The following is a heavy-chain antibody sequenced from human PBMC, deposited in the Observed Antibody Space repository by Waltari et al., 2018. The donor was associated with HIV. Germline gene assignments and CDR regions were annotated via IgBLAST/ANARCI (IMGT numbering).Heavy chain of an antibody. J-gene: IGHJ4*02. Sequence: EVQLVESGGGLVQPGGSLRLSCAASGLTFTRYGLNWVRQAPGKGLELVSFISSSSSTIYYADSVKGRFTISRDNAKNSLYLQMNSLRAEDTAVYYCARETYYYDSSGPYFDYWGQGTLVTVSS. V-gene: IGHV3-48*01. CDR3: ARETYYYDSSGPYFDY. CDR1: GLTFTRYG. CDR2: ISSSSSTI. D-gene: IGHD3-22*01.